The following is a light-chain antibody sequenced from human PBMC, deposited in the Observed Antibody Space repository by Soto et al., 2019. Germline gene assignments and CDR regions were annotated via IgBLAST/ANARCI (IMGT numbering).Light chain of an antibody. V-gene: IGLV2-11*01. CDR2: DVT. CDR1: SSDVGGYTF. Sequence: QSAPTQPRSVSGSPGQSVTISCTGTSSDVGGYTFVSWYQQHPGKAPKVMIYDVTKRPSGVPDRFSGSKSGNTASLTISGLQAEDESDYYCCSYAGGYTYVFGTGTKLTVL. CDR3: CSYAGGYTYV. J-gene: IGLJ1*01.